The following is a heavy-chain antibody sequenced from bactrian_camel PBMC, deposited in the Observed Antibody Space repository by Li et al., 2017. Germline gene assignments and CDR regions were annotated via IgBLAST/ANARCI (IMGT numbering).Heavy chain of an antibody. V-gene: IGHV3S7*01. J-gene: IGHJ4*01. CDR1: GFTFSDNA. Sequence: HVQLVESGGGLVQPGGSLRLSCAASGFTFSDNAMSWVRQAPGKGLEWLASIGIDGKITYYADSPKGRFTISRDNAKNTVYLQMNSLKPEDTAVYYCATVNHWGQGTQVTVS. CDR3: ATVNH. CDR2: IGIDGKIT.